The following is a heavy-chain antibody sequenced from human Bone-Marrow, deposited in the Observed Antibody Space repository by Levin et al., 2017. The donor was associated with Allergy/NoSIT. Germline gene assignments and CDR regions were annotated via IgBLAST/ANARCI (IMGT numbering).Heavy chain of an antibody. V-gene: IGHV3-7*01. J-gene: IGHJ4*02. D-gene: IGHD3-16*01. CDR3: ARDGGRREDY. CDR2: IKLDGSEK. CDR1: GFTFSSYW. Sequence: QAGGSLRLSCAVSGFTFSSYWMTWVRQAPGKGLEWVASIKLDGSEKHYVDSVEGRFTISRDNAKNSLFLQMNSLRTEDTAVYYCARDGGRREDYWGQGTLVTVAS.